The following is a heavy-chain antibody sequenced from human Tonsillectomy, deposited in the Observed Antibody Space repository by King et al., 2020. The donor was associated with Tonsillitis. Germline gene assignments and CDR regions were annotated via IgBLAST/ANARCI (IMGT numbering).Heavy chain of an antibody. J-gene: IGHJ4*02. CDR1: GGSISSSTYY. V-gene: IGHV4-39*01. CDR2: IYYSGTT. D-gene: IGHD5-18*01. Sequence: QLQESGPGLVKPSETLSLTCTVSGGSISSSTYYWGWIRQPPGKGLEWIGSIYYSGTTYYNPSLRSRVTISVDTSKNQFSLKLSSVTAADTAVYYCARLYSSVDYWGQGTLSPSPQ. CDR3: ARLYSSVDY.